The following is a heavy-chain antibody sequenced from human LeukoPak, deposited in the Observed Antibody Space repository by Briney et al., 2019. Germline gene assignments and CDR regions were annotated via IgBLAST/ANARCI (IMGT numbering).Heavy chain of an antibody. V-gene: IGHV4-30-2*01. D-gene: IGHD2-2*01. CDR3: ARAGLVLPAAIWFDP. Sequence: SETLSLTCAVSGGSISSGGYSWSWIRQPSGKGLEWIGYIYHSGSTYYNPSLKSRVTISVDRSKNQFSLKLSSVTASDTAVYYCARAGLVLPAAIWFDPWGQGTLVTVSS. J-gene: IGHJ5*02. CDR1: GGSISSGGYS. CDR2: IYHSGST.